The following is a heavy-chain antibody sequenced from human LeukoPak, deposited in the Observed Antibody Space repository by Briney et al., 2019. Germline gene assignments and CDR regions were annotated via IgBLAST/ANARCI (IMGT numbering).Heavy chain of an antibody. J-gene: IGHJ6*02. D-gene: IGHD2-2*01. V-gene: IGHV1-18*01. CDR1: GYTFTSYG. Sequence: ASVKVSCKASGYTFTSYGITWVRQAPGQGLEWMGWISAYNGNTNYAQKLQGRVTMTTDTSTSTAYMELRSLKSDDTAVYYCAKDKSQDCSSTSCYADYYYYYGMDVWGQGTTVTVSS. CDR3: AKDKSQDCSSTSCYADYYYYYGMDV. CDR2: ISAYNGNT.